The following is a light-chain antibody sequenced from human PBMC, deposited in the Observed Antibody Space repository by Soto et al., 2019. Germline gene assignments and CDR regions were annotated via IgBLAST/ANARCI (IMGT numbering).Light chain of an antibody. CDR1: QSLVHKDGNTY. J-gene: IGKJ5*01. V-gene: IGKV2-24*01. CDR2: KIS. CDR3: MQGTQFPIT. Sequence: DIVMTQSPLSSPVSLGQPASISCRSSQSLVHKDGNTYLSWLHQRPGQPPRLLIQKISDRFSGVPVRFSGSGAGTDFTLKISRVEAEDVGVYYCMQGTQFPITFGQGTRLEIQ.